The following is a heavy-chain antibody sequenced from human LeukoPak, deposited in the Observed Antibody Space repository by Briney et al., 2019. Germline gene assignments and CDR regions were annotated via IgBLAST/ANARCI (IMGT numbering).Heavy chain of an antibody. D-gene: IGHD2-15*01. J-gene: IGHJ4*02. CDR1: GFTFSSYG. V-gene: IGHV3-30*18. CDR2: ISYDGSNK. Sequence: GGSLRLSCAASGFTFSSYGMHWVRQAPGKGLEWVAVISYDGSNKYYADSVKGRFTISRDNSKNTLYLQMNSLRAEDTAVYYCAKDIAPTGIGWVVAASYIDSWGQGTLVTVSS. CDR3: AKDIAPTGIGWVVAASYIDS.